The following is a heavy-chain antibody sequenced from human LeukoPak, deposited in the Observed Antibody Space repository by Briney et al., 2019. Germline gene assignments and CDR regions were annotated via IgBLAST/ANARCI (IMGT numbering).Heavy chain of an antibody. J-gene: IGHJ4*02. CDR1: GGTFSSYA. CDR3: ARGTYGDYPFDY. V-gene: IGHV1-69*04. Sequence: GSSVKVSCKASGGTFSSYAISWVRQAPGQGLEWMGRIIPILGIANYAQKFQGRVTITADKSTSTAYMELSSLRSEDTAVYYCARGTYGDYPFDYWGQGTLVTVSS. CDR2: IIPILGIA. D-gene: IGHD4-17*01.